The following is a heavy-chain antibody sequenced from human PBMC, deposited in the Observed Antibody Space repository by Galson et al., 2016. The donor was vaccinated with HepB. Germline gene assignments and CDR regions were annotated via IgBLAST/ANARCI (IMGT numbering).Heavy chain of an antibody. V-gene: IGHV4-39*01. CDR1: DGPISSSSFS. Sequence: SETLSLTCTVSDGPISSSSFSWGWIRQPPGKGLESIATVYRGRTYYNPSLGSRVTISVGMSTDLLSLKLTSLTAADTGVYYCARAGLGTKASFDYWGQGILVAVSS. D-gene: IGHD1-7*01. CDR2: VYRGRT. J-gene: IGHJ4*02. CDR3: ARAGLGTKASFDY.